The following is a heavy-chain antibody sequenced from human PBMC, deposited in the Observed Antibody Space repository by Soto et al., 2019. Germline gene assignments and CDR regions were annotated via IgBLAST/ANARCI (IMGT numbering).Heavy chain of an antibody. J-gene: IGHJ4*02. CDR2: ISSSGSTT. CDR3: ARDTARAYGICSSFDS. CDR1: GFTFSSYE. D-gene: IGHD2-21*01. V-gene: IGHV3-48*03. Sequence: GGSLRLSCAASGFTFSSYEMNWVRQAPGKGPEWISYISSSGSTTTYADSVKGRFTISRDNAKNSLDLQMNSLRAEDTAVYYCARDTARAYGICSSFDSWGQGTLVTVSS.